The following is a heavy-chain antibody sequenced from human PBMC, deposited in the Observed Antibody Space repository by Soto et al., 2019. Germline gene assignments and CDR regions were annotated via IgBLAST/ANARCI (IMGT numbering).Heavy chain of an antibody. Sequence: GALRLSCAASGFTFSSYAMHWVRQAPGKGLEWVAVISYDGSNKYYADSVKGRFTISRDNSKNTLYLQMNSLRAEDTAVYYCAREPRTWIQLWSPSPGMDVCGQGPTVPVSS. CDR3: AREPRTWIQLWSPSPGMDV. CDR2: ISYDGSNK. J-gene: IGHJ6*02. V-gene: IGHV3-30-3*01. CDR1: GFTFSSYA. D-gene: IGHD5-18*01.